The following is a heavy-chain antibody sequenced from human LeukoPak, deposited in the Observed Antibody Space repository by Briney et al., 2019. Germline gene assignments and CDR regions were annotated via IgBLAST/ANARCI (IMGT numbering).Heavy chain of an antibody. J-gene: IGHJ5*02. CDR1: GGSISSGSYY. CDR3: ARDPYYYDSTGTKYNWFDP. CDR2: IYTSGST. D-gene: IGHD3-22*01. V-gene: IGHV4-61*02. Sequence: TSETLSLTCTVSGGSISSGSYYWSWIRQPAWKGLEWLGRIYTSGSTNYNPSLKSRVTISVDTSKNQFSLKLSSVTAADTAVYYCARDPYYYDSTGTKYNWFDPWGQGTLVTVSS.